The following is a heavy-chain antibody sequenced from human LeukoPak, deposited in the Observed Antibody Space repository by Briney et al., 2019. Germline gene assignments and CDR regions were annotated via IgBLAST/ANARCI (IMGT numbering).Heavy chain of an antibody. J-gene: IGHJ4*02. CDR1: GFTFSSYA. D-gene: IGHD6-19*01. Sequence: GGSLRLSCAASGFTFSSYAMSWVRQAPGKGLEWVSAISGSGGSTYYADSVKGRFTISRDNSKNTLYLQMNSLRAEDTAVYYCAKTTGQWLVPGDAFDIWGQGTLVTVSS. CDR2: ISGSGGST. V-gene: IGHV3-23*01. CDR3: AKTTGQWLVPGDAFDI.